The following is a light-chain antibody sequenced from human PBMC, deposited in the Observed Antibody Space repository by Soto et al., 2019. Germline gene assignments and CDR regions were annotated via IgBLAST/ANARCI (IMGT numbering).Light chain of an antibody. CDR2: EDI. CDR1: SSNIGINY. J-gene: IGLJ2*01. Sequence: QSVLTQPPSASGTPGQRVTISCSGSSSNIGINYVYWYQQLPGTAPKLLIYEDIKRPSGIPDRFSGSKSGASASLAITGLLSEDEAEYYCQSYDSSLSGVVFGGGTKLTVL. V-gene: IGLV1-47*01. CDR3: QSYDSSLSGVV.